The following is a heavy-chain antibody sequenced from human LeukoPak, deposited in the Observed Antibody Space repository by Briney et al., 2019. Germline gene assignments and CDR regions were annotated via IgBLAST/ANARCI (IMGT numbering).Heavy chain of an antibody. V-gene: IGHV1-69*05. Sequence: SVKVSCKASGYTFTSYGISWVRQAPGQGLEWMGGIIPTLDTAHYAQKFQGRVTLTTDESTTTVYMELSSLRSEDTAVYYCARDDDRPNYYFYMDVWGKGTSVTVSS. CDR3: ARDDDRPNYYFYMDV. D-gene: IGHD3-22*01. J-gene: IGHJ6*03. CDR1: GYTFTSYG. CDR2: IIPTLDTA.